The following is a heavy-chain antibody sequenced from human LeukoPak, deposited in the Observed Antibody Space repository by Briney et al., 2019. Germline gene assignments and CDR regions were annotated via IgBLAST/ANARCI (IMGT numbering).Heavy chain of an antibody. V-gene: IGHV1-18*01. Sequence: ASVKLSCKASGYTFTSYGISWVRQAPGQGLEWMGWISAYNGNTNYAQKLQGRVTMTTDTSTSTAYMELRSLRSDDTAVYYCARDLSSAMATWVDYWGQGTLVTVSS. CDR1: GYTFTSYG. J-gene: IGHJ4*02. CDR2: ISAYNGNT. CDR3: ARDLSSAMATWVDY. D-gene: IGHD5-18*01.